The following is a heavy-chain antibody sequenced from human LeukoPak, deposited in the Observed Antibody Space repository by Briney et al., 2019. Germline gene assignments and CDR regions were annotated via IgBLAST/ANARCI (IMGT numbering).Heavy chain of an antibody. D-gene: IGHD2-2*01. CDR2: ISDSGST. Sequence: GGSLRLSCAVSGFTFSSYAMNWVRQTPGKGLEWVSAISDSGSTYYGDSVKGRFTISRDNSKNTLYLQMDSLRAEDTAVYYCAKDRNIEYCSGTSCLGPFDYWGQGTLVTVSS. V-gene: IGHV3-23*01. CDR1: GFTFSSYA. CDR3: AKDRNIEYCSGTSCLGPFDY. J-gene: IGHJ4*02.